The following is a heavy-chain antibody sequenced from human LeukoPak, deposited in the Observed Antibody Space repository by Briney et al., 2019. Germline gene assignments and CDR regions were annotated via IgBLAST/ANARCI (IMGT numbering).Heavy chain of an antibody. CDR1: GFTFSSYA. J-gene: IGHJ4*02. Sequence: GGSLRLSCAASGFTFSSYAIHWVRQAPGKGLGWVAVISYDGSKRYYADSVKGRFTISRDNSKNTLYLQMNSLRVEDTAVYYCAGSLAYCGGDCRLEDYWGQGTLVTVSS. D-gene: IGHD2-21*02. CDR2: ISYDGSKR. V-gene: IGHV3-30*14. CDR3: AGSLAYCGGDCRLEDY.